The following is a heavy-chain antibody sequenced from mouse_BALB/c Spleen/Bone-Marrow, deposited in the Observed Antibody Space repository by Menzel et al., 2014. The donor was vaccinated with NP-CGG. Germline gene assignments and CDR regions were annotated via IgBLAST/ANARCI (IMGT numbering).Heavy chain of an antibody. Sequence: VQLQESGPELVRPGVSVKISCKGSGYTFTDYAMHWVKQSQPKSLEWIGVISTYSGNTNYNQKFKGKATMTVDKSSSTAYMELARLTSEDSAIYYCARGSYYDPAWFAYWGQGTLVTVSA. J-gene: IGHJ3*01. D-gene: IGHD2-4*01. V-gene: IGHV1-67*01. CDR3: ARGSYYDPAWFAY. CDR1: GYTFTDYA. CDR2: ISTYSGNT.